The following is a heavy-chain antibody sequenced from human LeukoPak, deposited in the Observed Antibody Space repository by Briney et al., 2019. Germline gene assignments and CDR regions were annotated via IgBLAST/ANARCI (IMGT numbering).Heavy chain of an antibody. V-gene: IGHV4-34*01. CDR1: GGSFSGYY. D-gene: IGHD3-22*01. CDR2: INLGGST. Sequence: SETLSLTCAVYGGSFSGYYWSWIRQPPGKGLEWIGEINLGGSTDYNPSLKSRVTISVDASKNQFSLKLSSVTAADTAVYYCARQDSGYYHRYFQHWGQGTLVTVSS. CDR3: ARQDSGYYHRYFQH. J-gene: IGHJ1*01.